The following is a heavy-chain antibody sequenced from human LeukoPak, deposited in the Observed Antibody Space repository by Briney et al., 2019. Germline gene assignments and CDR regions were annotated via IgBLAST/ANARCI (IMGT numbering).Heavy chain of an antibody. J-gene: IGHJ4*02. CDR2: INSDGSST. D-gene: IGHD2-15*01. CDR3: ARYEAEGYCSGGSCYPY. CDR1: GFTFSSYW. Sequence: PGGSLRLSCAASGFTFSSYWMHWVRQAPGKGLVWVSRINSDGSSTSYADSVKGRFTISRDNAKNTLYLQMNSLRAEDTAVYYCARYEAEGYCSGGSCYPYWGQGTLVTVSS. V-gene: IGHV3-74*01.